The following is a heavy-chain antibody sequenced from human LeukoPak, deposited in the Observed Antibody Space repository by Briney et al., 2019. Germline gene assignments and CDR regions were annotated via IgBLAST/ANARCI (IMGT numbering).Heavy chain of an antibody. Sequence: SETLSLTCTVSGGSISSYYWSWIRQPPGKGLEWIGYIYYNGSTNYNPSLKSRVTISVDTSKNQFSLKLSSVTAADTAVYYCQRIHSSSWYYFDYWGQGTLVTVSS. V-gene: IGHV4-59*12. D-gene: IGHD6-13*01. CDR3: QRIHSSSWYYFDY. CDR2: IYYNGST. CDR1: GGSISSYY. J-gene: IGHJ4*02.